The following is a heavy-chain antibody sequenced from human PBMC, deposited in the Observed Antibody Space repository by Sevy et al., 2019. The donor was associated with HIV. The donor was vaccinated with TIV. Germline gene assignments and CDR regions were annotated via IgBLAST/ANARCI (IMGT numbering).Heavy chain of an antibody. CDR1: GFTFSSYA. CDR3: ARDQDYDSSQGNYYFDY. Sequence: GGSLRLSCAASGFTFSSYAMHWVRQAPGKGLEWVVVISYDGSNKYYADSVKGRFTISRDNSKNTLYLQMNSLRAEDTAVYYCARDQDYDSSQGNYYFDYWGQGTLVTVSS. CDR2: ISYDGSNK. D-gene: IGHD3-22*01. V-gene: IGHV3-30-3*01. J-gene: IGHJ4*02.